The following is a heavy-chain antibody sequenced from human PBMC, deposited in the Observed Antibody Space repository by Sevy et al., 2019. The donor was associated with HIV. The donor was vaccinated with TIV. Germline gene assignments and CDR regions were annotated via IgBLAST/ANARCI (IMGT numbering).Heavy chain of an antibody. J-gene: IGHJ3*02. V-gene: IGHV3-9*01. Sequence: GGSLRLSCAASGFTFDDYAMHWVQQAPGKGLEWVSGISWNSGSIGYADSVKGRFTISRDNAKNSLYLQMNSLRAEDTALYYCAKDMGGLGSYPGGAFDIWGQGTMVTVSS. D-gene: IGHD3-10*01. CDR3: AKDMGGLGSYPGGAFDI. CDR1: GFTFDDYA. CDR2: ISWNSGSI.